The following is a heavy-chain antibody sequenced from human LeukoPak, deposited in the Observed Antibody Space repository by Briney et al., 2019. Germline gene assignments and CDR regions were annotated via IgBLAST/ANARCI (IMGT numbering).Heavy chain of an antibody. V-gene: IGHV4-39*07. CDR1: GGSISSNTYY. CDR2: VYDSGST. CDR3: ARDYQGGYGDKTVDY. Sequence: SETLSLTCTVSGGSISSNTYYWGWIRQPPGKGLEWIGSVYDSGSTYYNPSLKSRVTISVDTSKTQFSLKLSSVTPADTAVYYCARDYQGGYGDKTVDYWGQGNPGHRLL. D-gene: IGHD5-18*01. J-gene: IGHJ4*02.